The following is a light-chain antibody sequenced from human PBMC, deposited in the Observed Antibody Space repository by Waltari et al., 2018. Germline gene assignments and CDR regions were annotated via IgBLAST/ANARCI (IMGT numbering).Light chain of an antibody. J-gene: IGKJ2*02. CDR1: QSVLYSSNNKNY. V-gene: IGKV4-1*01. Sequence: DIVMTQSPDSLAVSLGERATINCKSSQSVLYSSNNKNYLAWYQKKPGQPPKLSIYWASTRESGVPDRFSGSGSGTDFTLTISSLQAEDVAVYYCQQYYSPGTFGQGTKLEIK. CDR2: WAS. CDR3: QQYYSPGT.